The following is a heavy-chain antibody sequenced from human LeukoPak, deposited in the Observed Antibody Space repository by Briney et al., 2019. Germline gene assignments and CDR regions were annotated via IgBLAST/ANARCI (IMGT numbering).Heavy chain of an antibody. D-gene: IGHD3-10*01. CDR3: ARDIWFGELLGDY. J-gene: IGHJ4*02. CDR1: GFTFSSYS. V-gene: IGHV3-21*01. CDR2: ISSSSSYI. Sequence: GGSLRLSCAASGFTFSSYSMNWVRQAPGKGLEWVSSISSSSSYIYYADSVKGRFTISRDNAKNSLYLQMNSLRAEDTAVYYCARDIWFGELLGDYWGQGTLVTVSS.